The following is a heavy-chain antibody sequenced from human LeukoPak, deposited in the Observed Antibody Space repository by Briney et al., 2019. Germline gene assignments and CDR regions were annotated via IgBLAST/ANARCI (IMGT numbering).Heavy chain of an antibody. D-gene: IGHD1-14*01. CDR3: ANRDC. CDR1: XFTFXGSX. J-gene: IGHJ4*02. Sequence: SXFTFXGSXMHXVRQASGKGLEWVGRIRSKGNSYATAYAASGKGRFAISRDDSKNTAYLQMNSLKTEDTAVYYCANRDCWGQGTLVTVSS. CDR2: IRSKGNSYAT. V-gene: IGHV3-73*01.